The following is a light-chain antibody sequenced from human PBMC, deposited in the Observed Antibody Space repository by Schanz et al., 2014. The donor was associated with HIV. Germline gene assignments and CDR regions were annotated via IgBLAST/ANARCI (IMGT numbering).Light chain of an antibody. J-gene: IGKJ4*01. Sequence: DIQLTQSPSFLSASVGDRVTLTCRASQGINSYLAWYQQKSGKAPKLLVYAASTLENGVPPRFSGSGSGTAFTLTISSLQPEDFATYYCQQLNTYPFTFGGGTEVEIQ. CDR2: AAS. V-gene: IGKV1-9*01. CDR3: QQLNTYPFT. CDR1: QGINSY.